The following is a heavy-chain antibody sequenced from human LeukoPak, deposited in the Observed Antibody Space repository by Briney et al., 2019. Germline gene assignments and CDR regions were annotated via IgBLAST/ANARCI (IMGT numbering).Heavy chain of an antibody. CDR2: IYYSGST. J-gene: IGHJ6*02. Sequence: SETLSLTCTVSGGSISSGGYSWSWIRQHPGKGLEWIGYIYYSGSTYYNPSLKSRVTISVDTSKNQFSLKLSSVTAADTAVYYCARSMTTRNYYYGMDVWGQGTTVTVSS. CDR3: ARSMTTRNYYYGMDV. D-gene: IGHD4-17*01. V-gene: IGHV4-31*03. CDR1: GGSISSGGYS.